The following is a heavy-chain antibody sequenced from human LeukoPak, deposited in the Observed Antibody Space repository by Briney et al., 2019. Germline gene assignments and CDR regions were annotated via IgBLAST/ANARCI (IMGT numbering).Heavy chain of an antibody. CDR1: GGSISSYY. CDR3: ARRQRPYYFDY. J-gene: IGHJ4*02. D-gene: IGHD2-2*01. V-gene: IGHV4-59*12. CDR2: IYYSGST. Sequence: PSETLSLTCTVSGGSISSYYWSWIRQSPGKGPECIGYIYYSGSTNYNPSLESRVTISVDTSKSKNQISLKLSSVTAADTAVYYCARRQRPYYFDYWGQGILVTVSS.